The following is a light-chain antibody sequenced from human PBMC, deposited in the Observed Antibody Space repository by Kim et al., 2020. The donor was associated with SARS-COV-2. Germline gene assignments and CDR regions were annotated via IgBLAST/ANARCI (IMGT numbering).Light chain of an antibody. CDR1: SNDVGAYDH. CDR3: SSYATSTTWV. V-gene: IGLV2-14*04. Sequence: GQSITISGTVSSNDVGAYDHVSWYQQHPDKVPKLLIFNVNGRPSGVSSRFSGSKSGNTASLTISDLHTEDEADYYCSSYATSTTWVFGGGTQLTVL. CDR2: NVN. J-gene: IGLJ3*02.